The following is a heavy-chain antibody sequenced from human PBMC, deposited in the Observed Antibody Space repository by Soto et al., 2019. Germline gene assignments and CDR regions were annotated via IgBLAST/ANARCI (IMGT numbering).Heavy chain of an antibody. D-gene: IGHD6-19*01. Sequence: GGSLRLSCAASGFTFSSYSMNWVRQAPGKGLEWVSSISSSSSYIYYADSVKGRFTISRDNAKNSLYLQMNSLRAEDTAVYYCARDVSYSSGWYDGHYYYGMYVWSQGTTVTVS. CDR2: ISSSSSYI. J-gene: IGHJ6*02. CDR3: ARDVSYSSGWYDGHYYYGMYV. CDR1: GFTFSSYS. V-gene: IGHV3-21*01.